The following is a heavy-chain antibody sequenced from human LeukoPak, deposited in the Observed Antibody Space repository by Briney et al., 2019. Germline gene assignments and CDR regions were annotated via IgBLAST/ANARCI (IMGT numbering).Heavy chain of an antibody. CDR2: ANHNGGT. D-gene: IGHD3-16*01. CDR3: SRGIVPTGYASFDY. J-gene: IGHJ4*02. CDR1: GGSFRGYY. Sequence: SETLSLTCAVNGGSFRGYYWTWIRQRPGKGLEWIGEANHNGGTNYSPSLKSRITISVDKSKNQFSLKLNSVTAADTAVYFCSRGIVPTGYASFDYWVQGTPVTVSS. V-gene: IGHV4-34*01.